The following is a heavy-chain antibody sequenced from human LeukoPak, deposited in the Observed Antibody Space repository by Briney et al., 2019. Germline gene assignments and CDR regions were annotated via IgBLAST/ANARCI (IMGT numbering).Heavy chain of an antibody. CDR2: IGYRGDI. CDR3: ARHYGP. D-gene: IGHD3-10*01. J-gene: IGHJ4*02. V-gene: IGHV4-39*01. CDR1: GGSISSSSYY. Sequence: TSETLSLTCFVSGGSISSSSYYWGWIRQPPGKGLEWVASIGYRGDIYYNPSLKSRVTISVDTSKNLFSLKLSSMTAADTAVYYCARHYGPWGQGTLVTVSS.